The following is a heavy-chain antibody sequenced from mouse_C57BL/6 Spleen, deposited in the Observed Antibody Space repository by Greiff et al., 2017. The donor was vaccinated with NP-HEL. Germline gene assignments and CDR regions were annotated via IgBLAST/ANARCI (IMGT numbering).Heavy chain of an antibody. CDR3: AREKYDYPLYFDV. V-gene: IGHV5-17*01. Sequence: EVNLVESGGGLVKPGGSLKLSCAASGFTFSDYGMHWVRQAPEKGLEWVAYISSGSSTIYYADTVKGRCTISRDNAKNTLFLQMTSLRSEDTAMYYCAREKYDYPLYFDVWGTGTTVTVSS. CDR1: GFTFSDYG. D-gene: IGHD2-4*01. J-gene: IGHJ1*03. CDR2: ISSGSSTI.